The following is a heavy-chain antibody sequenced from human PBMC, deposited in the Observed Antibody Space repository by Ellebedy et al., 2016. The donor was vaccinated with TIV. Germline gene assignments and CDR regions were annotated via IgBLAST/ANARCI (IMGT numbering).Heavy chain of an antibody. D-gene: IGHD4-17*01. V-gene: IGHV3-23*01. CDR1: GFNFSRYA. CDR2: ISGRGDHT. CDR3: AKDLYGDYGRCLFDY. Sequence: GGSLRLSCAASGFNFSRYAMSWVRQAPGKGLEWVSVISGRGDHTSYADSVKGRCTISRDNSKNTVYLQMNSLRVEDSATYFCAKDLYGDYGRCLFDYWGQGTLVTVSS. J-gene: IGHJ4*02.